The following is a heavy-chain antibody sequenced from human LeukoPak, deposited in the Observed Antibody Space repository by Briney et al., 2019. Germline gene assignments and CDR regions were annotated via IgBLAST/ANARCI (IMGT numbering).Heavy chain of an antibody. CDR1: GFTFSSYS. V-gene: IGHV3-21*01. CDR3: ARGEFGDYYYFYMDV. CDR2: ITSSNNYI. D-gene: IGHD2/OR15-2a*01. Sequence: GGSLRLSCAASGFTFSSYSMNWVRQAPGKGLEWVSSITSSNNYIYYGDSVKGQFTISRDDAKNSLFLQMNGLRAEDTATYYCARGEFGDYYYFYMDVWGKGTTVTVSS. J-gene: IGHJ6*03.